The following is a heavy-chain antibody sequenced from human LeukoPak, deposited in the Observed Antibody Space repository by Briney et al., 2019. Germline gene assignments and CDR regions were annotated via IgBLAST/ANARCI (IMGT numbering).Heavy chain of an antibody. V-gene: IGHV3-53*01. D-gene: IGHD6-19*01. CDR1: GFTVSSNY. Sequence: GGSLRLSCAASGFTVSSNYMSWVRQAPGKGLEWVSVIYSGGSTYYADSVKGRFTISRDNSKNTLYLQMNSLRAEDTAVYYCAREGRGYSSGWYGNGMDVWGQGTTVTVSS. J-gene: IGHJ6*02. CDR3: AREGRGYSSGWYGNGMDV. CDR2: IYSGGST.